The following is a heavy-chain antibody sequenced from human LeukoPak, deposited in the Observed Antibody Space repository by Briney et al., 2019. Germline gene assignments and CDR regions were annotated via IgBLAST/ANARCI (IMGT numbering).Heavy chain of an antibody. V-gene: IGHV4-34*01. J-gene: IGHJ4*02. CDR2: INHSGST. CDR1: GGSFSGYY. CDR3: ARAPGYSSGWYGARGTSRYFDY. D-gene: IGHD6-19*01. Sequence: TSETLSLTCAVYGGSFSGYYWSWIRQPPGKGLEWIGEINHSGSTNYNPSLKSRVTISVDTSKNQFSLKLSSVTAADTAVYYCARAPGYSSGWYGARGTSRYFDYWGQGTLVTVSS.